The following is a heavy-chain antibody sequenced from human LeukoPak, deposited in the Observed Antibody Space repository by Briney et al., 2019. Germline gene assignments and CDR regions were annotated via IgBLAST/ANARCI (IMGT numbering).Heavy chain of an antibody. Sequence: GGSLRLSCAASGFTFSSYSMNWVRQAPGKGLEWVSSISSSGSYMFYAGSVKGRFTISRDNAKNSLYLQMNSLRAEDTAVYYCAREWGPAAMAHTLNWGQGTLVTVSS. CDR3: AREWGPAAMAHTLN. CDR1: GFTFSSYS. V-gene: IGHV3-21*01. CDR2: ISSSGSYM. J-gene: IGHJ4*02. D-gene: IGHD2-2*01.